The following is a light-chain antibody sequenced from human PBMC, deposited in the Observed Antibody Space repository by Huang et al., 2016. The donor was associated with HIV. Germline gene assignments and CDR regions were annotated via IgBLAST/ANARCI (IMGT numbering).Light chain of an antibody. CDR3: QQRTNWPIT. CDR2: DAS. V-gene: IGKV3-11*01. Sequence: EIVLTQSPATLSLSPGERATLSCRASQCVRSKLAWYQQKPGQAPRLLIYDASNRATGIPARFSGSCSGTDFTLTISSLEPEDFAVYYCQQRTNWPITFGPGTKVDIK. J-gene: IGKJ3*01. CDR1: QCVRSK.